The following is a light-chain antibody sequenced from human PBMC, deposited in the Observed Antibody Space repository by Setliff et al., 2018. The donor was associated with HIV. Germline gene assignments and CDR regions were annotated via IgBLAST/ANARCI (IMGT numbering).Light chain of an antibody. J-gene: IGLJ2*01. CDR2: STN. CDR1: SGSVSTSYY. Sequence: QTVVTQEPSFSVSPGGTVTLTCGLSSGSVSTSYYPSWYQQTPGQAPRTLIYSTNTRSSGVPDRFSGSILGNKAALTITGAQADDESDYYCVLYLGSGISDVLFGGGTKVNVL. CDR3: VLYLGSGISDVL. V-gene: IGLV8-61*01.